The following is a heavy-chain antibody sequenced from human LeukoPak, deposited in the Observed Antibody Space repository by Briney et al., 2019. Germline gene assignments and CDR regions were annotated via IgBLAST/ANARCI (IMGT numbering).Heavy chain of an antibody. CDR3: AREWGPQYSFDT. CDR1: GFSFSDYE. CDR2: ISSRGSVI. V-gene: IGHV3-48*03. Sequence: GGSLRLSCAASGFSFSDYEMNWVRQAPGKGLERVAYISSRGSVIYYADSVKGRFTISRDNAKNSLFLQMNSLRVEDTAVYYCAREWGPQYSFDTGAREPWSPSPQ. D-gene: IGHD7-27*01. J-gene: IGHJ4*02.